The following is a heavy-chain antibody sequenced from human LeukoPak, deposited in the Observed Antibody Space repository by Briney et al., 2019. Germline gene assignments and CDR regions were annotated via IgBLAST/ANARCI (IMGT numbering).Heavy chain of an antibody. CDR3: ARGGDYGGHDYFDY. CDR2: IIPIVGIA. D-gene: IGHD4-23*01. J-gene: IGHJ4*02. Sequence: SVKVSCKASGGTFSSYAISWVRQAPGQGLEWMGRIIPIVGIANYEQKFQGRVTVTADKSTSTAYMELSSLRSEDTAVYYCARGGDYGGHDYFDYWGQGTLVTVSS. CDR1: GGTFSSYA. V-gene: IGHV1-69*04.